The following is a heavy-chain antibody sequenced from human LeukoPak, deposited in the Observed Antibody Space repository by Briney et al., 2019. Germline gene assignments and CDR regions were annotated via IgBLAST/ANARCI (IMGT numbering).Heavy chain of an antibody. Sequence: SETLSLTCTVSGGSISSSSYYWGWIRQPPGKGLECIGTIYYSGSTYYNPSLKSRVTISLDKSRNHFSLKLTSVTAADSAVYYCARRSPYSTGWSSYFDYWGQGALVTVSS. CDR1: GGSISSSSYY. D-gene: IGHD6-19*01. J-gene: IGHJ4*02. V-gene: IGHV4-39*07. CDR3: ARRSPYSTGWSSYFDY. CDR2: IYYSGST.